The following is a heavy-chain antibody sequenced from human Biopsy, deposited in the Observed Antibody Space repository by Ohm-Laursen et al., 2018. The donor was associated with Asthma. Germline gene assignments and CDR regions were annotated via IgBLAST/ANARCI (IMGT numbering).Heavy chain of an antibody. Sequence: TLSLTCTVSGGSVSSGSYYWSWIRQPPGKGLEWIGYIYYSGSTNYNPSFKSRVTISVDTSKNQFSLKLSSVTAADTAVYYCARERAGYYGSGSYLGYWGQGTLVTVSS. CDR1: GGSVSSGSYY. CDR2: IYYSGST. D-gene: IGHD3-10*01. V-gene: IGHV4-61*01. J-gene: IGHJ4*02. CDR3: ARERAGYYGSGSYLGY.